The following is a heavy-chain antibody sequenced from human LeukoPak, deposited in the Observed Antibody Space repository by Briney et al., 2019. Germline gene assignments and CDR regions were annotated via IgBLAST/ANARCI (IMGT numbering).Heavy chain of an antibody. CDR1: GFTFSTYA. CDR3: AKGKDTSGYYYVGSAYYYDY. CDR2: ISGSGGNT. V-gene: IGHV3-23*01. Sequence: GGSLRLFCAASGFTFSTYAMSWVRQAPGKGLEWVSGISGSGGNTYYADSVKGRFTISRDNSKNTLYLQMNSLRAEDTALYYCAKGKDTSGYYYVGSAYYYDYWGHGNLFTVSS. D-gene: IGHD3-22*01. J-gene: IGHJ4*01.